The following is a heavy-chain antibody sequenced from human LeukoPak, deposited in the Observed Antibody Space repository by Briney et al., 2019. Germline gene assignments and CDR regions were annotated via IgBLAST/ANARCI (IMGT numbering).Heavy chain of an antibody. CDR2: IIPIFGTA. CDR3: AGGGDYDSSGYSEF. V-gene: IGHV1-69*06. D-gene: IGHD3-22*01. CDR1: GGTFSSYA. J-gene: IGHJ4*02. Sequence: SVKVSCKASGGTFSSYAISWVRQAPGPGLELMGGIIPIFGTANYAQKFQGRVTITADKSTSTAYMELSRLRSEDTAVYYCAGGGDYDSSGYSEFWGQGTLVTVSS.